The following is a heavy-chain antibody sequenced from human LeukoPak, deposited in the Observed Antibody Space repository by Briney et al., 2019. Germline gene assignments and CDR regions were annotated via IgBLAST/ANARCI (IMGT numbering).Heavy chain of an antibody. V-gene: IGHV3-23*01. CDR1: GFYFTDYA. Sequence: GGSLRISCAASGFYFTDYAMSWARQAPGKGLEWLSAVGGNGDTKDYVDSVKGRFTISRDNSRNTVHLQIDNLRTEDTAVYYCARGSTSTAPGWVYWGHGTPVTVSS. CDR2: VGGNGDTK. D-gene: IGHD2-21*02. J-gene: IGHJ4*01. CDR3: ARGSTSTAPGWVY.